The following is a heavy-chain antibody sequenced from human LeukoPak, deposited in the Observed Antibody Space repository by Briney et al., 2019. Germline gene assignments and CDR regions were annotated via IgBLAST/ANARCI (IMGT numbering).Heavy chain of an antibody. V-gene: IGHV4-59*01. CDR3: ARGGGYASPIGY. D-gene: IGHD5-12*01. J-gene: IGHJ4*02. Sequence: SETLFFTCTLSGGSISTYYWSWIRQPPGKGLEWIGYIYHSGSTNYNPSLKSRVTISVDTSKNQFSLKLSSVTAADTAVYYCARGGGYASPIGYWGQGALVTVSS. CDR1: GGSISTYY. CDR2: IYHSGST.